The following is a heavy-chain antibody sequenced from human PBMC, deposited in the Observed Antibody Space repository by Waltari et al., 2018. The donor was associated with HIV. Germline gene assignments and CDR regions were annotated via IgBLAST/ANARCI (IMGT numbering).Heavy chain of an antibody. CDR2: IYYTGNT. CDR1: GGSVGSSGFS. V-gene: IGHV4-30-2*06. D-gene: IGHD3-3*01. CDR3: ARDRFCNCNCCSPSDAFDV. Sequence: QLRLQESGSGLLKPSQTLSLTCNVSGGSVGSSGFSWSWIRQSPGKCLEWIVYIYYTGNTYYNPSLNSRVNISRDRSKNQFSLRLSYVSAADTAVYYCARDRFCNCNCCSPSDAFDVWGQGRMVTVSS. J-gene: IGHJ3*01.